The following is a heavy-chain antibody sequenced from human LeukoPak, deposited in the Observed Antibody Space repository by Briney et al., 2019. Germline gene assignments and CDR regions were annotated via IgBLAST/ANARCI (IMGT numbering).Heavy chain of an antibody. CDR3: AGEVYYYDSSGYYDY. D-gene: IGHD3-22*01. CDR2: INHSGST. Sequence: SETLSLTCAVYGGSFSGYYWSWIRQPPGKGLEWIGEINHSGSTNYNPSLKSRVTISVDTPKNQFSLKLSSVTAADTAVYYCAGEVYYYDSSGYYDYWGQGTLVTVSS. CDR1: GGSFSGYY. V-gene: IGHV4-34*01. J-gene: IGHJ4*02.